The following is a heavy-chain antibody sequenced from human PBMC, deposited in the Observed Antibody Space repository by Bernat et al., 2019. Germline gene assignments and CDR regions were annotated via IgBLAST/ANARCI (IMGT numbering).Heavy chain of an antibody. Sequence: QVQLVESGGGLVKPGGSLRLSCAASGFTFSDYYMSWIRQAPGKGLDWVSYISSSSYTTYADSVKGRFTISRDNAKNSLYLQMNSLRAEDTAAYYCARGTSTSAPYMDVWGKGTTVTVSS. CDR1: GFTFSDYY. V-gene: IGHV3-11*05. CDR2: ISSSSYT. CDR3: ARGTSTSAPYMDV. J-gene: IGHJ6*03.